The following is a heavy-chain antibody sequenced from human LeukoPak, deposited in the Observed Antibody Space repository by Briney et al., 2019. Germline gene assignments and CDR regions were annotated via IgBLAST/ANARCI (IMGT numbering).Heavy chain of an antibody. Sequence: PSETLSLTCAVYGGSFSGYYWSWIRQPPGKGLEWIGEINHSGSTNYNPSLKSRVTISVDTSKNQFSLKLSSVTAADTAVYYCARGGGAAAGTHWFDPWGQGTLVTVSS. CDR1: GGSFSGYY. J-gene: IGHJ5*02. CDR2: INHSGST. CDR3: ARGGGAAAGTHWFDP. D-gene: IGHD6-13*01. V-gene: IGHV4-34*01.